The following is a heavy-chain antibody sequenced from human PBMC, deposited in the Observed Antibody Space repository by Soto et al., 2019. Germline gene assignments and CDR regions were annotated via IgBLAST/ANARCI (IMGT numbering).Heavy chain of an antibody. J-gene: IGHJ3*02. CDR2: IYYTGST. Sequence: VQLQESGPGLVKPSETLSLTRTVSGGSINTYHWGWIREPPGKGLEWIGYIYYTGSTNYNPSLKSRVTISVDTSKNQFSLKLRSVTAADTAVYYCARGKEGKYDAFDIWGQGTMVTVSS. V-gene: IGHV4-59*01. CDR1: GGSINTYH. CDR3: ARGKEGKYDAFDI.